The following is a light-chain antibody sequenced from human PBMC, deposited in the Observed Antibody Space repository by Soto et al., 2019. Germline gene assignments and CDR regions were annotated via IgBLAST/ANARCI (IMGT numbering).Light chain of an antibody. CDR1: QSISRL. CDR2: DAS. Sequence: DIQMTQSPSTLSASVGDRVTITCRASQSISRLLAWYQQKPGKAPKLLIYDASSLESGVPSRFSGSGSGTEFTLTISSLQPDDFATFYCQQYNTYSWTFGQGTKVEFK. J-gene: IGKJ1*01. V-gene: IGKV1-5*01. CDR3: QQYNTYSWT.